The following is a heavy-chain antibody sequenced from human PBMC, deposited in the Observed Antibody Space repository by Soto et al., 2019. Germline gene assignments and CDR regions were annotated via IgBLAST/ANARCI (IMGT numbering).Heavy chain of an antibody. J-gene: IGHJ6*02. CDR1: GGTFSSYA. V-gene: IGHV1-69*13. CDR2: IIPIFGTA. CDR3: ALYLTIFGVVGTGYYYYGMDV. Sequence: GASVKVSCKASGGTFSSYAISWVRQAPGQGLEWMGGIIPIFGTANYAQKFQGRVTITADESTSTAYMELSSLRSEDTAVYYCALYLTIFGVVGTGYYYYGMDVWGQGTTVTVSS. D-gene: IGHD3-3*01.